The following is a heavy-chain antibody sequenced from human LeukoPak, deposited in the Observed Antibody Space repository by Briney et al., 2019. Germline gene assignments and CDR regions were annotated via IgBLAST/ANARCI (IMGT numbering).Heavy chain of an antibody. D-gene: IGHD3-22*01. CDR1: GGSISSGSYY. Sequence: SETLSLTCTVSGGSISSGSYYWSWIRQPAGKGLEWIGRIYTSGSTNYNPSLKSRVTISVDTSKNQFSLKLSSVTAADTAVYYCARVVDYDSSGSIDYWGQGTLVTVSS. J-gene: IGHJ4*02. V-gene: IGHV4-61*02. CDR3: ARVVDYDSSGSIDY. CDR2: IYTSGST.